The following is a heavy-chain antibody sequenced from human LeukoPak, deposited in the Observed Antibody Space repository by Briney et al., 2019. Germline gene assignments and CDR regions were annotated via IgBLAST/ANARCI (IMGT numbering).Heavy chain of an antibody. CDR1: GGSISSYY. CDR2: IYYGGST. D-gene: IGHD4-17*01. CDR3: ARDLGRGDYGDYEGIDP. Sequence: PSETLSLTCTVSGGSISSYYWSWIRQPPGKGLEWIGYIYYGGSTNYNPSLKSRVTISVDTSKNQFSLKLSSVTAADTAVYYCARDLGRGDYGDYEGIDPWGQGTLVTVSS. V-gene: IGHV4-59*01. J-gene: IGHJ5*02.